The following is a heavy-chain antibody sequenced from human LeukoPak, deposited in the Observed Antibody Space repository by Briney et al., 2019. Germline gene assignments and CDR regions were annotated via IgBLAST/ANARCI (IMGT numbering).Heavy chain of an antibody. Sequence: SETLSLTCAVYGGSFSGYYWSWIRQPPGKGLEWIGEINHSGSTNYNPSLKSRVTISVDTSKNQFSLKLSSVTAADPAVYYCARGGYSGYPTPLYYGMDVWGKGTTVTVSS. CDR3: ARGGYSGYPTPLYYGMDV. CDR2: INHSGST. V-gene: IGHV4-34*01. D-gene: IGHD5-12*01. J-gene: IGHJ6*04. CDR1: GGSFSGYY.